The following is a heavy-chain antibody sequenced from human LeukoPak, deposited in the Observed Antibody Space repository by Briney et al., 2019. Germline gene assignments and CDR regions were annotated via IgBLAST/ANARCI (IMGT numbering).Heavy chain of an antibody. V-gene: IGHV3-15*01. D-gene: IGHD6-13*01. CDR2: IKSKTAGGTT. Sequence: GGSLRLSCAASGFSFSDAWMTWVRQAPGKGLEWVGRIKSKTAGGTTDYAAPVKGRFTISRDDSKNALYLQMNSLRAEDTAVYYCAKSRQYSSTASDYWGQGTLVTVSS. J-gene: IGHJ4*02. CDR1: GFSFSDAW. CDR3: AKSRQYSSTASDY.